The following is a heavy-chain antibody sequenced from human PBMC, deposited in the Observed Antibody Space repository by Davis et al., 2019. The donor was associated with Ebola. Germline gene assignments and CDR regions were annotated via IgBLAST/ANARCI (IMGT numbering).Heavy chain of an antibody. CDR1: GGSFSGYS. CDR3: ARVWRFLVRGWFDP. V-gene: IGHV4-34*01. CDR2: INHSGST. Sequence: SETLSLTCAVYGGSFSGYSWSCIRLPPGKGLEWIGEINHSGSTNYNPSLKSRVTISVDTSKNQFSLKLSSVTAADTAVYYCARVWRFLVRGWFDPWGQGTLVTVSS. D-gene: IGHD3-3*01. J-gene: IGHJ5*02.